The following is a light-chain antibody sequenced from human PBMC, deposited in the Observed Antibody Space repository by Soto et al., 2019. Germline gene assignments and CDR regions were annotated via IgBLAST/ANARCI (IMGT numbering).Light chain of an antibody. V-gene: IGKV3-15*01. J-gene: IGKJ2*01. Sequence: EILMTQSPATLSVSPGDRATLSCRASQSVSNNLAWYQQRPGQAPRLLIYGASTRATGIPARFSGSGSGTDFTLTISRLEPEDFAVYYCQQYGSSPYTFGQGTKVDI. CDR2: GAS. CDR3: QQYGSSPYT. CDR1: QSVSNN.